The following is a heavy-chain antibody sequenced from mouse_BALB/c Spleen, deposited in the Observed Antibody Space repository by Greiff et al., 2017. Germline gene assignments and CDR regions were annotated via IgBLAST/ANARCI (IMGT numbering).Heavy chain of an antibody. Sequence: EVNVVESGGGLVKPGGSLKLSCAASGFTFSSYAMSWVRQSPEKRLEWVAEISSGGSYTYYPDTVTGRFTISRDNAKNTLYLEMSSLRSEDTAMYYCARADSLLHFDYWGQGTTLTVSS. CDR2: ISSGGSYT. V-gene: IGHV5-9-4*01. D-gene: IGHD1-2*01. J-gene: IGHJ2*01. CDR3: ARADSLLHFDY. CDR1: GFTFSSYA.